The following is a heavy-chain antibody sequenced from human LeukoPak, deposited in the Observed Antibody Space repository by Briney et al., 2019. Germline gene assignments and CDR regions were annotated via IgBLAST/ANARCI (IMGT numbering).Heavy chain of an antibody. J-gene: IGHJ6*04. V-gene: IGHV1-69*01. CDR3: AIIPAAMPRYYYYGMDV. CDR2: IIPIFGTA. Sequence: SVKVSCKASGGTFSSYAISWVRQAPGQGLEWRGGIIPIFGTANYAQKFQGRVTITADESTSTAYMELSSLRSEDTAVYYCAIIPAAMPRYYYYGMDVWGKGTTVTVSS. CDR1: GGTFSSYA. D-gene: IGHD2-2*01.